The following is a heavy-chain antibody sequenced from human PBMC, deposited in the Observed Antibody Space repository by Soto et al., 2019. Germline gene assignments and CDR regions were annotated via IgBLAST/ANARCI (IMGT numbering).Heavy chain of an antibody. D-gene: IGHD3-10*01. J-gene: IGHJ4*02. CDR2: ISHSGRT. V-gene: IGHV4-61*01. CDR1: GASPRSGSYY. Sequence: PSGTLSLTCTVSGASPRSGSYYWSWIRQPPGEGLEWIGYISHSGRTNYDPSLKSRLTMSVDTSQNQFSLQLNSVTAADTAVYYCSYGSAFYSWGQGTLVPVSS. CDR3: SYGSAFYS.